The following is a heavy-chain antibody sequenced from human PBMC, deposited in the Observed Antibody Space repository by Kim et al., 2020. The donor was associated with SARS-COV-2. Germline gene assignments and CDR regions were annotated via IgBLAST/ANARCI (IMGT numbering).Heavy chain of an antibody. CDR2: ISGSSSYT. J-gene: IGHJ4*02. D-gene: IGHD4-17*01. V-gene: IGHV3-11*06. CDR3: ARDRDYGEIDY. CDR1: GFTFSDYY. Sequence: GGSLRLSCAASGFTFSDYYMSWIRQAPGKGLEWVSYISGSSSYTNYADSVKGRFTISRDNAKNSLYLQMNSLRAEDTAVYYCARDRDYGEIDYWGQGTLVTVSS.